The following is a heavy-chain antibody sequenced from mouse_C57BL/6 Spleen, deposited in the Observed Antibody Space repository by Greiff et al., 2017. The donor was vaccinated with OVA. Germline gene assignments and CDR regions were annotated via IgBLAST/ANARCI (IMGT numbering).Heavy chain of an antibody. CDR2: IDPSDSYT. CDR1: GYTFTSYW. J-gene: IGHJ2*01. Sequence: QVQLQQPGAELVKPGASVKLSCKASGYTFTSYWMHWVKQRPGQGLEWIGEIDPSDSYTNYNQKFKGKSTLTVDKSSSTAYMQLSSLTSEDSAVYYCAIYYGSSYGYWGQGTTLTVSS. V-gene: IGHV1-69*01. D-gene: IGHD1-1*01. CDR3: AIYYGSSYGY.